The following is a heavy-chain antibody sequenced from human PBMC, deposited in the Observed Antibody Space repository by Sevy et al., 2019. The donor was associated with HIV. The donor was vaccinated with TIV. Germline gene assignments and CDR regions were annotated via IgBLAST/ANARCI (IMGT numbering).Heavy chain of an antibody. J-gene: IGHJ3*02. CDR2: IRFDGSTK. CDR3: AKGQGMSQGALLSDDT. D-gene: IGHD1-26*01. V-gene: IGHV3-30*02. CDR1: GFTFSKYG. Sequence: GGSLRLSCTASGFTFSKYGMHWIRQTPGKGLEWVSFIRFDGSTKYYGDSVKGRFTISRDNSKNTVYLKMNSLRPEDTAFYYRAKGQGMSQGALLSDDTWGQGTMVTVSS.